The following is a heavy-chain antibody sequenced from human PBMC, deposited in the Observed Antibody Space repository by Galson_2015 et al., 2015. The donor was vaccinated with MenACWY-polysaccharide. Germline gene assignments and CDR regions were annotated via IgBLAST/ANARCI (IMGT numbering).Heavy chain of an antibody. J-gene: IGHJ3*02. CDR1: GLTFRSSG. CDR2: IQNDGSPK. CDR3: ARESSRIVFHAFDT. V-gene: IGHV3-33*05. Sequence: SLRLSCAASGLTFRSSGMHWVRQAPGKGLEWVALIQNDGSPKAYADSVKGRFTISRDNSKNTLYLEMNSLRAEDTAVYYCARESSRIVFHAFDTWGQGTMVTVSS. D-gene: IGHD6-19*01.